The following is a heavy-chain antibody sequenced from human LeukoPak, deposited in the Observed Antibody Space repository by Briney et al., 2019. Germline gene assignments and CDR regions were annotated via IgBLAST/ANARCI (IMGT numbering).Heavy chain of an antibody. CDR2: IHYSGTT. CDR1: GFTFSSYG. CDR3: ARDQRLYSGYDFWFDP. D-gene: IGHD5-12*01. J-gene: IGHJ5*02. Sequence: GSLRLSCAASGFTFSSYGVNWARQAPGKGLEWIASIHYSGTTYYKPSLKSRVTISVDTSKNQFSLRLSSVTAADTAVYYCARDQRLYSGYDFWFDPWGQGTLVKVSS. V-gene: IGHV4-39*07.